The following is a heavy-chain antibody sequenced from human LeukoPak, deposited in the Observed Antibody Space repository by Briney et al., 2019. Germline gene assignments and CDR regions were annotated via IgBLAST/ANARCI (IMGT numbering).Heavy chain of an antibody. V-gene: IGHV4-39*01. CDR2: IYYSGST. CDR3: AGRDNWNESDY. J-gene: IGHJ4*02. D-gene: IGHD1-20*01. Sequence: SETLSLTCTVSGGSISSSSYYWGWIRQPPGKGLEWIGSIYYSGSTYYNPSLKSRVTISVDTSKNQFSLKLSSVTAADTAVYYCAGRDNWNESDYWGQGTLVTVSS. CDR1: GGSISSSSYY.